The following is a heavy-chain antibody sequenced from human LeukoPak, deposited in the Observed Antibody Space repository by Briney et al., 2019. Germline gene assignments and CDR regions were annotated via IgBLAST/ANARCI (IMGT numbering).Heavy chain of an antibody. Sequence: PGGSLRLSCAASGFTFSTYSMNWVRQAPGKGLEWVSYIGSGSSTLYYADSVEGRFTISRDNAKNSLYLQMKSLRAEDTAVYYCARDLSEPHWYSSGWSLDVWGQGTTVTVSS. CDR2: IGSGSSTL. CDR1: GFTFSTYS. D-gene: IGHD6-19*01. J-gene: IGHJ6*02. V-gene: IGHV3-48*04. CDR3: ARDLSEPHWYSSGWSLDV.